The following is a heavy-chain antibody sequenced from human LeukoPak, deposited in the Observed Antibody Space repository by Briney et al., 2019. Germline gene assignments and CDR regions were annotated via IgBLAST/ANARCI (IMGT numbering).Heavy chain of an antibody. V-gene: IGHV1-24*01. CDR3: ATPAHYYGSGSYYNRWFDP. CDR2: FDPEDGET. CDR1: GYTLTELS. Sequence: GALVKVSCKVSGYTLTELSMHWVRQAPGKGLEWMGGFDPEDGETIYAQKFQGRVTMTEDTSTDTAYMELSSLRSEDTAVYYCATPAHYYGSGSYYNRWFDPWGQGTLVTVSS. J-gene: IGHJ5*02. D-gene: IGHD3-10*01.